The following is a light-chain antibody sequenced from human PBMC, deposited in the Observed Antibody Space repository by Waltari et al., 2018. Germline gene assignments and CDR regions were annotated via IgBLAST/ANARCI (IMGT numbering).Light chain of an antibody. CDR1: HNINIY. CDR3: KQGYSTRFT. J-gene: IGKJ3*01. CDR2: GAS. Sequence: DIQMTQSPSSLSASVGDTVTITCRASHNINIYLNWYQQKPGRAPKLLIHGASSLHTGVPSMFSSSGSGTDITLTISSLQPEDLASYYCKQGYSTRFTFGPGTIVDMK. V-gene: IGKV1-39*01.